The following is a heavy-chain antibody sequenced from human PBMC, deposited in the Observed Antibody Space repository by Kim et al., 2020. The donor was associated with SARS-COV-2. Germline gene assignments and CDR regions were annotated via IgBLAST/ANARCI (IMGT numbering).Heavy chain of an antibody. Sequence: GGSLRLSCGASGFTFETYAMTWVRQVAGKGLQWVSSIVGSGGSTFYADSVEGRFTISRDNFNKKMYLEMSSLRADDTATYYCAKAIYCGAYCYSYGLDV. D-gene: IGHD2-21*01. J-gene: IGHJ6*01. CDR2: IVGSGGST. V-gene: IGHV3-23*01. CDR3: AKAIYCGAYCYSYGLDV. CDR1: GFTFETYA.